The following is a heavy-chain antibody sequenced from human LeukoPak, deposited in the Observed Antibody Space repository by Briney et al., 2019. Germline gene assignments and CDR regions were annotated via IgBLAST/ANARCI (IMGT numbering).Heavy chain of an antibody. Sequence: ASVKVSCKASGSSFTNIDINWVRHATGQGLEWMGWMNPNSGNKGYAQKFQGRVTMTMNTSITTAYMELSSLRSEDTAVYYCARGPQWRGDYYYMDVWGRGTTVTVSS. CDR1: GSSFTNID. V-gene: IGHV1-8*01. D-gene: IGHD6-19*01. CDR2: MNPNSGNK. J-gene: IGHJ6*03. CDR3: ARGPQWRGDYYYMDV.